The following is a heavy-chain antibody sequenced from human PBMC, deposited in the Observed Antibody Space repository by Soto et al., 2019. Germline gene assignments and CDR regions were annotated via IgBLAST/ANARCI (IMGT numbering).Heavy chain of an antibody. J-gene: IGHJ2*01. V-gene: IGHV3-11*01. CDR1: GFTFSDYY. Sequence: GGSLRLSCVASGFTFSDYYMSWIRQAPGKGLEWVSYISSSGSTIYYADSVKGRFTISRDNAKNSLYLQMNSLRAEDTAVYYCARDPSITMIEDWYFDLWGRGTLVTVSS. CDR3: ARDPSITMIEDWYFDL. CDR2: ISSSGSTI. D-gene: IGHD3-22*01.